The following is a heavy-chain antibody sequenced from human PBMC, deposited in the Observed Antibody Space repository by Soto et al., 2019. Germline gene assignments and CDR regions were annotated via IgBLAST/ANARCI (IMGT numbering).Heavy chain of an antibody. J-gene: IGHJ3*02. CDR3: ANPNGRYYDSSGYYGNAAFDI. Sequence: ASVKVSCKVSGYTLTELSMHWVREAPGKGLEWMGGFDPEDGETIYAQKFQGRVTMTEDTSTDTAYMELSSLRSEDTAVYYCANPNGRYYDSSGYYGNAAFDIWGQGTMVTVSS. D-gene: IGHD3-22*01. V-gene: IGHV1-24*01. CDR2: FDPEDGET. CDR1: GYTLTELS.